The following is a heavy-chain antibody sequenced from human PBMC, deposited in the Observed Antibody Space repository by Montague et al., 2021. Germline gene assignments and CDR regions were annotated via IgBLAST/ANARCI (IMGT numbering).Heavy chain of an antibody. CDR1: GVSISSKYF. V-gene: IGHV4-4*02. CDR2: IYHGTT. D-gene: IGHD1-7*01. J-gene: IGHJ5*02. Sequence: SETLSLTCTVSGVSISSKYFWSWVRQPLGKGLEWIGEIYHGTTSYSPSLKGRLTVSMDTSKNQFSLKLSSVTAADTAIYYCAVGSESALELLHHWGQGVLVTVSS. CDR3: AVGSESALELLHH.